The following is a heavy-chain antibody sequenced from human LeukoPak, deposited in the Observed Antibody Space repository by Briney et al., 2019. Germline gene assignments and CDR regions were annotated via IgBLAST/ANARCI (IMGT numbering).Heavy chain of an antibody. V-gene: IGHV1-24*01. D-gene: IGHD3-3*01. Sequence: GASVKVSCKASGGTFSSYAISWVRQAPGKGLEWMGGFDPEDGETIYAQKLQGRVTMTEDTSTDTAYMKLSSLRAEDTAVYYCAKIGTYYDPPHWGDAFDIWGQGTMVTVSS. CDR2: FDPEDGET. CDR3: AKIGTYYDPPHWGDAFDI. CDR1: GGTFSSYA. J-gene: IGHJ3*02.